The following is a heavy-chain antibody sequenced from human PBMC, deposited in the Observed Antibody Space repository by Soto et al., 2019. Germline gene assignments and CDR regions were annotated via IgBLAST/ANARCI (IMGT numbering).Heavy chain of an antibody. CDR2: IYYSGST. V-gene: IGHV4-59*01. Sequence: SETLSLTCTVSGGSISSDYWSWIRQPPGKGLEWIGYIYYSGSTNYNPSLKSRVTISVDTSKNQFSLKLSSVTAADTAVYYCERGLDYGDYEGYWGQGTLVTVSS. J-gene: IGHJ4*02. D-gene: IGHD4-17*01. CDR1: GGSISSDY. CDR3: ERGLDYGDYEGY.